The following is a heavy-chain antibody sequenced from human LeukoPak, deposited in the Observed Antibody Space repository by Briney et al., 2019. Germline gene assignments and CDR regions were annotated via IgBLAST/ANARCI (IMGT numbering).Heavy chain of an antibody. V-gene: IGHV3-64*01. CDR2: ISSNGGST. Sequence: GSLRLSCAASGFTFSSYAMHWVRQAPGKGLEYVSAISSNGGSTYYANSVKGRFTISRDNSKNTLYLQMNSLRAEDTAVYYCARDRRYSGSYPDYWGQGTLVTVSS. D-gene: IGHD1-26*01. CDR1: GFTFSSYA. CDR3: ARDRRYSGSYPDY. J-gene: IGHJ4*02.